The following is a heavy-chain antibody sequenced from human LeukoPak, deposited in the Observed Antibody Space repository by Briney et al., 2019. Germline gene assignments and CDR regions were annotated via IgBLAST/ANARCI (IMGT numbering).Heavy chain of an antibody. CDR3: AKDVYIMAATIGGYFDY. CDR2: IYTSGST. V-gene: IGHV4-4*07. CDR1: GGSISSYY. D-gene: IGHD5-24*01. J-gene: IGHJ4*02. Sequence: SETLSLTCTVSGGSISSYYWSWIRQPAGKGLEWIGRIYTSGSTNYNPSLKSRVTMSVDTSKNQFSLKLSSVTAADTAVYYCAKDVYIMAATIGGYFDYWGQGTLVTVSS.